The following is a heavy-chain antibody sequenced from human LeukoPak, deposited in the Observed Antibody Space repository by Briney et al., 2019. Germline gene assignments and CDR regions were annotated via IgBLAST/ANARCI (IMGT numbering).Heavy chain of an antibody. Sequence: GGSLRLSCAASGFTFSNAWMSWVRQAPGKGLEWVCRIKSKTDGGTTDYAAPVKGRFTISRDDSKNTLYLQMNSLKTEDTAVYYCTTDSAYYYGSGSYYDFDYWGQGTLVTVSS. CDR2: IKSKTDGGTT. D-gene: IGHD3-10*01. CDR1: GFTFSNAW. CDR3: TTDSAYYYGSGSYYDFDY. V-gene: IGHV3-15*01. J-gene: IGHJ4*02.